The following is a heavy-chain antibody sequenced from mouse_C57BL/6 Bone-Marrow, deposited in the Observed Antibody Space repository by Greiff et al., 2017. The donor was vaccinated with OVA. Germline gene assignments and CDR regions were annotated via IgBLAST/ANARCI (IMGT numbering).Heavy chain of an antibody. D-gene: IGHD2-14*01. CDR3: ARRGVRGDYFDY. CDR1: GYTFTDYN. J-gene: IGHJ2*01. V-gene: IGHV1-22*01. CDR2: INPNNGGT. Sequence: EVQLQQSGPELVKPGASVKMSCKASGYTFTDYNMHWVKQSHGKSLEWIGYINPNNGGTSYNQKFKGKATLTVNKSSSTAYMELRSLTSEDSAVYYCARRGVRGDYFDYWGQGTTLTVSS.